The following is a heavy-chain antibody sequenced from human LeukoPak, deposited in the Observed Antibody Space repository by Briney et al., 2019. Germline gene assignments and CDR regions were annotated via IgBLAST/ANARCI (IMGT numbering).Heavy chain of an antibody. CDR3: ARGRVVAATKGLYYYYYYMDV. D-gene: IGHD2-15*01. J-gene: IGHJ6*03. CDR1: GGSFSGYY. CDR2: INHSGST. Sequence: SETLSLTYAVYGGSFSGYYWSWIRQPPGKGLEWIGEINHSGSTNYNPSLKNRVTISVDTSKNQFSLKLSSVTAADTAVYYCARGRVVAATKGLYYYYYYMDVWGKGTTVTVSS. V-gene: IGHV4-34*01.